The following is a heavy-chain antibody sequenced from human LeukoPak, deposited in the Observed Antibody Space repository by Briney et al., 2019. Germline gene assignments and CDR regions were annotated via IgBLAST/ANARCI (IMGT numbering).Heavy chain of an antibody. Sequence: ASVKVSCKASGYTFTSYDINWVRQATGQGLEWMGWMNPNSGNTGYAQKFQGRVTITRNTSIGTAYMELSSLRSEDTAVYYCARINGVTGYSSGWYGEWFDPWGQGTLVTVSS. CDR2: MNPNSGNT. J-gene: IGHJ5*02. CDR3: ARINGVTGYSSGWYGEWFDP. V-gene: IGHV1-8*03. CDR1: GYTFTSYD. D-gene: IGHD6-19*01.